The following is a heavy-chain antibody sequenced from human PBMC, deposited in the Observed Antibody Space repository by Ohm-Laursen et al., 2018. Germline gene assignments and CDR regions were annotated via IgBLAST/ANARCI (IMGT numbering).Heavy chain of an antibody. CDR2: IYNGGST. V-gene: IGHV3-53*01. J-gene: IGHJ3*02. D-gene: IGHD3-16*01. CDR3: ARGGALDI. CDR1: GFTVSSHH. Sequence: SLRLSCTASGFTVSSHHMSWVRQAPGKGLEWVSIIYNGGSTYYADSVKGRFTISRDNSKNTLYLRMNSLRAEDTAVYYCARGGALDIWGQGAMVTVSS.